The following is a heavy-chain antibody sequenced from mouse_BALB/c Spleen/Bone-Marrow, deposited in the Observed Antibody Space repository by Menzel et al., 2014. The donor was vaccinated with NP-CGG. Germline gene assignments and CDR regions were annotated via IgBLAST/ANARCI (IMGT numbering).Heavy chain of an antibody. CDR2: IDPANGNT. V-gene: IGHV14-3*02. Sequence: EVLLQQSGAELVKPGASVKLSCTASGFNIKDTYMHWVKQRPEQGLEWIGRIDPANGNTKYDPKFQGKATITADTSSNTAYLQLSSLTSEDTAAYYCARWEYYAMDYWGQGTSVTVSS. CDR3: ARWEYYAMDY. CDR1: GFNIKDTY. D-gene: IGHD4-1*01. J-gene: IGHJ4*01.